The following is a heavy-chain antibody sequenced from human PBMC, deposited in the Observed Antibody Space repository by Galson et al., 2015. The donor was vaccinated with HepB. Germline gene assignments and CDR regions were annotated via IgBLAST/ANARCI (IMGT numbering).Heavy chain of an antibody. V-gene: IGHV1-3*01. J-gene: IGHJ3*02. CDR3: ASSFSTKHDAFDI. CDR1: GYTFTSYA. CDR2: INAGSGNT. Sequence: SVKVSCKASGYTFTSYAMHWVRQAPGQRLEWMGWINAGSGNTKYSQKFQGRVTITRDTSASTAYMELSSLRSEDTAVYYCASSFSTKHDAFDIWGQGTMVTVSS.